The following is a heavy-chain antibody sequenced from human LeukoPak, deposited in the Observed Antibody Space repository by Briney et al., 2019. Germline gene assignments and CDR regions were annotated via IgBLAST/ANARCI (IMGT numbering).Heavy chain of an antibody. CDR1: GYSISSGYH. CDR2: IHHNGAT. J-gene: IGHJ3*02. D-gene: IGHD3-3*01. CDR3: ARRLGVITRDAYDI. Sequence: PSETLSLTCAVSGYSISSGYHWGWIRQPPGKGLEWIGYIHHNGATDYNPSLKSRVIILVDTTKNQFSLKVGSLTAADTAVYYCARRLGVITRDAYDIWGQGTMVIVSS. V-gene: IGHV4-38-2*01.